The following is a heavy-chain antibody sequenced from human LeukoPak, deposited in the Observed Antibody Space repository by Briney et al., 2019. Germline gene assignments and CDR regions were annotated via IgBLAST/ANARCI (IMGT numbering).Heavy chain of an antibody. Sequence: ASVKVSYKASGYTFTDYFIHWVRQAPGQGLEWMGGIIPIFGTANYAQNFQGRVTITADESTSTAYMEMSSLRSEDTAVYFCARNNWNVATWKYFYMDVWGKGTTVTVSS. J-gene: IGHJ6*03. V-gene: IGHV1-69*13. CDR1: GYTFTDYF. D-gene: IGHD1-20*01. CDR2: IIPIFGTA. CDR3: ARNNWNVATWKYFYMDV.